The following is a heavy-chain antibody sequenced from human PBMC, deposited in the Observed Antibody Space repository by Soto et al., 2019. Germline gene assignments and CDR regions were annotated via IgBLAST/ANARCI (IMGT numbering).Heavy chain of an antibody. CDR3: ARAGYYGSGSYYNGIYYYYGMDV. Sequence: GGSLRLSCAASGFTFSSYWMHWVRQAPGKGLVWVSRINSDGSSTNYADSVKGRFTISRDNAKNTLYLQMNSLRAEDTAVYYCARAGYYGSGSYYNGIYYYYGMDVWGHGTTVTVSS. CDR2: INSDGSST. D-gene: IGHD3-10*01. J-gene: IGHJ6*02. V-gene: IGHV3-74*01. CDR1: GFTFSSYW.